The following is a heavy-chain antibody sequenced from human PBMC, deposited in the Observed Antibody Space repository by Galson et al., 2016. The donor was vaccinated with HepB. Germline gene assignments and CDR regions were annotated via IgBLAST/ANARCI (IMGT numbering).Heavy chain of an antibody. CDR3: ATRNVAPFDF. CDR2: IYYSGTT. J-gene: IGHJ4*02. Sequence: ETLSLTCTVSGRSIISNGYYWGWVRQPPGKGLEWIGSIYYSGTTYYNPSLKSRVTMSVDTSPNQFSLKLASVTAADTAVYYCATRNVAPFDFWGQGTLVTVSS. V-gene: IGHV4-39*01. CDR1: GRSIISNGYY. D-gene: IGHD2-8*01.